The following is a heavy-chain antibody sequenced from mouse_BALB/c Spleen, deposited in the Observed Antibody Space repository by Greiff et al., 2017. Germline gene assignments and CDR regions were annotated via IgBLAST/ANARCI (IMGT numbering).Heavy chain of an antibody. CDR3: ARSYGNHPFAY. V-gene: IGHV1-80*01. CDR1: GYAFSSYW. CDR2: IYPGDGDT. Sequence: QVQLQQSGAELVRPGSSVKISCKASGYAFSSYWMNWVKQRPGQGLEWIGQIYPGDGDTNYNGKFKGKATLTADKSSSTAYMQLSSLTSEDSAVYFCARSYGNHPFAYWGQGTLVTVSA. D-gene: IGHD2-1*01. J-gene: IGHJ3*01.